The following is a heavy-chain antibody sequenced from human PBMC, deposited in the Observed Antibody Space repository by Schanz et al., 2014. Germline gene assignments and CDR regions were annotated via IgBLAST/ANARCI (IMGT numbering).Heavy chain of an antibody. Sequence: QVQLVQSGGEVKKPGASVKVSCKASGYTFTSYDINWVRQATGQGLEWMGWMNPTTGNRGYAQNFQGRVTMTRDTSLKTAYMAMTYLTFEDAGLYYCATPYGDRPLWGQGTLIAVSS. CDR3: ATPYGDRPL. J-gene: IGHJ4*02. V-gene: IGHV1-8*01. CDR2: MNPTTGNR. D-gene: IGHD4-17*01. CDR1: GYTFTSYD.